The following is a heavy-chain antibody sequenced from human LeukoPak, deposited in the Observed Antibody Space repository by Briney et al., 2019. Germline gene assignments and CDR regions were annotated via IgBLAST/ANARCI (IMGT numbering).Heavy chain of an antibody. D-gene: IGHD3-3*01. CDR1: GGSISGTSYC. J-gene: IGHJ4*02. CDR3: ARASTIFGHFDY. Sequence: SETLSLTCSVSGGSISGTSYCWGWIRQPPGKGPEWIGSHYHTGRIYHNPSLNSRVTISVDTSKNQFSLKLSSVTAADTAVYYCARASTIFGHFDYWGRGTLVTVSS. V-gene: IGHV4-39*07. CDR2: HYHTGRI.